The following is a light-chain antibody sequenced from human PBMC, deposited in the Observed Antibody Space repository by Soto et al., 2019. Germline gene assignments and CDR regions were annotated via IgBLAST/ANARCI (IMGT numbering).Light chain of an antibody. CDR2: AAS. J-gene: IGKJ5*01. CDR1: QRISTY. Sequence: DIQMTQSPSSLSASVRDRVTITCRSSQRISTYLNWYRQKPGKAPDLLIYAASSLPTGFPPRFSGSGSGTDFTLTITGLQPEYFATYYCQQNYSIPITFGQGTRLEIK. CDR3: QQNYSIPIT. V-gene: IGKV1-39*01.